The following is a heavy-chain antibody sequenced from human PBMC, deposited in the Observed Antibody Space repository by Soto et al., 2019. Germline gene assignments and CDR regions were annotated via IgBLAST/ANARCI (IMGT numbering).Heavy chain of an antibody. CDR2: IKQDGNEK. Sequence: PGGALRLSCAASGFTFSSYWMNWVRQAPGKGLEWVANIKQDGNEKHYVDSVKGRFTISRDSAKNSLYLQMNSLRAEDTAVYYCARGAAAGFPFPDYWGQGT. CDR3: ARGAAAGFPFPDY. J-gene: IGHJ4*02. CDR1: GFTFSSYW. D-gene: IGHD6-13*01. V-gene: IGHV3-7*04.